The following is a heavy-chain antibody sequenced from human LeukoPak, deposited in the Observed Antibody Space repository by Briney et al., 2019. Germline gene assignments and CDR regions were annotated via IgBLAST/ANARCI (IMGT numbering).Heavy chain of an antibody. D-gene: IGHD6-25*01. CDR3: AREGGFYRPLDY. V-gene: IGHV4-4*02. J-gene: IGHJ4*02. CDR1: GGSVTSTNW. Sequence: PSETLSLTCDVSGGSVTSTNWWTWFCQPPGKGLEWIGEVHLDGRTNYNPSLKSRLVMSADLPENHISLKLTSVTAADTAVYYCAREGGFYRPLDYSGQGTLVTVSS. CDR2: VHLDGRT.